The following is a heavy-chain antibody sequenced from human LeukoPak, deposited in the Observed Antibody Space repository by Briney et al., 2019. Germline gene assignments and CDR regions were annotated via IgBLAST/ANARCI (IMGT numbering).Heavy chain of an antibody. CDR3: ARRYSGSYLPIAYYFDY. V-gene: IGHV4-39*07. CDR1: GGSISSSSYY. J-gene: IGHJ4*02. CDR2: IYYSGST. D-gene: IGHD1-26*01. Sequence: SETLSLTCTVSGGSISSSSYYWGWIRQPPGKGLEWIGSIYYSGSTYYNPSLKSRVTISVGTSKNQFSLKLSSVTAADTAVYYCARRYSGSYLPIAYYFDYWGQGTLVTVSS.